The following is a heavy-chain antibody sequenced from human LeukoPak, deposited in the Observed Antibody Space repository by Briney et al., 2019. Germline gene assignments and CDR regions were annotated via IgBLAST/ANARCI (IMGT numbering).Heavy chain of an antibody. J-gene: IGHJ5*02. CDR1: GGSISSGDYY. CDR3: ARGNYDFWSGTTNWFDP. D-gene: IGHD3-3*01. CDR2: IYYSGST. Sequence: PSQTLSPTCTVSGGSISSGDYYWSWIRQPPGKGLEWIGYIYYSGSTYYNPSLKSRVTISVDTSKNQFSLKLSFVTAADTAVYYCARGNYDFWSGTTNWFDPWGQGTLVTVSS. V-gene: IGHV4-30-4*08.